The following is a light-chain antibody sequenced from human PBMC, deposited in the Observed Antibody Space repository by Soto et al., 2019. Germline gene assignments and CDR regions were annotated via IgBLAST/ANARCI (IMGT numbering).Light chain of an antibody. CDR3: QQYGSSAPIT. Sequence: EIVLTQSPGTLSLSPGERATLSCRASQSVSSNYLAWYQQKPGQAPSLLIYDASSRATGIPDRFSGSGSGTDFTLTISRLEPEDSAMYYCQQYGSSAPITFGQGTRLEIE. CDR2: DAS. J-gene: IGKJ5*01. V-gene: IGKV3-20*01. CDR1: QSVSSNY.